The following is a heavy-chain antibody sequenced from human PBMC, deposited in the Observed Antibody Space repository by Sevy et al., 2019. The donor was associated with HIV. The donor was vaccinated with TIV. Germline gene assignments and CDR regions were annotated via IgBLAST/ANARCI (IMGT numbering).Heavy chain of an antibody. J-gene: IGHJ5*02. Sequence: SETLSLTCTVSGGSINSYYWSWIRQPPGKGLEWIGYIYSSGTTKYNPSFKGRVTISVDTSKNQFSLNLSPVTAADTAVYYCARGGWDFWSGYYNWFDPWGQGILVTVSS. CDR1: GGSINSYY. D-gene: IGHD3-3*01. V-gene: IGHV4-59*01. CDR2: IYSSGTT. CDR3: ARGGWDFWSGYYNWFDP.